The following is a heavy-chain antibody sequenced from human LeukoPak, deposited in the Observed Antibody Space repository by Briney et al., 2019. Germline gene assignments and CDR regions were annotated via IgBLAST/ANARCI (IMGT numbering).Heavy chain of an antibody. CDR3: ARHLDWSFDY. V-gene: IGHV3-7*01. D-gene: IGHD3/OR15-3a*01. CDR2: IKPDGSDT. Sequence: PGGSLRLSCSAPGFSFSGSWMTWVRQAPGKGLEWVANIKPDGSDTYYVDSMKDRFTISRDNAKNSLYLQINGLRAEDTAVYYCARHLDWSFDYWGQGTLVTVSS. J-gene: IGHJ4*02. CDR1: GFSFSGSW.